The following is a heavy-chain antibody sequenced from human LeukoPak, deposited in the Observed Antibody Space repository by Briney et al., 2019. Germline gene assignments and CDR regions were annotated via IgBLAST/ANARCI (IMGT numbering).Heavy chain of an antibody. CDR2: IRYDGSNE. Sequence: GGSLRLSCAASGFTFSSYGIHWVRQAPGKGLEWVAFIRYDGSNEYYADSVKGRFTISRDNSKNTLYLQMNSLRAEDTAVYYCPSHRYGSGSYNPRLDYYYGMDVWGQGTTVTVSS. CDR3: PSHRYGSGSYNPRLDYYYGMDV. CDR1: GFTFSSYG. J-gene: IGHJ6*02. V-gene: IGHV3-30*02. D-gene: IGHD3-10*01.